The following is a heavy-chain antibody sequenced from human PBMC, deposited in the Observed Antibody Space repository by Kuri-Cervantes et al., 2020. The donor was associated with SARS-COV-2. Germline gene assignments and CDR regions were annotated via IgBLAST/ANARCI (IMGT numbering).Heavy chain of an antibody. Sequence: ESLKISCTVSGGSISSSSYYWGWIRQPPGKGLEWIGSIYYSESTYYNPSLKSRVTISVDTSKNQFSLKLSSVTAADTAVYYCARVSVVVVPAAIHYYYGMDVWGQGTTVTVSS. V-gene: IGHV4-39*01. CDR3: ARVSVVVVPAAIHYYYGMDV. D-gene: IGHD2-2*01. CDR2: IYYSEST. J-gene: IGHJ6*02. CDR1: GGSISSSSYY.